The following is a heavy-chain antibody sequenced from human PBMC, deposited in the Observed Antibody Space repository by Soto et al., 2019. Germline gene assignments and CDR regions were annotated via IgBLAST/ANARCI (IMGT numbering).Heavy chain of an antibody. Sequence: KSGGSLRLSCAASGFTFSSYSMNWVRQAPGKGLEWVSSISSSSSYIYYADSVKGRFTISRDNAKNSLYLQMNSLRAEDTAVYYCARGYDFWSGYLPAANWFDPWGQGTLVTVSS. J-gene: IGHJ5*02. CDR1: GFTFSSYS. CDR2: ISSSSSYI. CDR3: ARGYDFWSGYLPAANWFDP. V-gene: IGHV3-21*01. D-gene: IGHD3-3*01.